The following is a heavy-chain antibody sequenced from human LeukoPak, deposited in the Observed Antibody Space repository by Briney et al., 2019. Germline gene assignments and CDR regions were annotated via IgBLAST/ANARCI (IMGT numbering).Heavy chain of an antibody. J-gene: IGHJ4*02. D-gene: IGHD4-17*01. CDR3: TTFTVPKN. Sequence: GGSLRLSCAASGFTFENAWMSWFRQAPGKGLEWVGRIKTKTDGETADYATPVEGRFTISRADSKNTLYLQMNSLKIGDTAVYYCTTFTVPKNWGQGTLVTVSS. V-gene: IGHV3-15*01. CDR2: IKTKTDGETA. CDR1: GFTFENAW.